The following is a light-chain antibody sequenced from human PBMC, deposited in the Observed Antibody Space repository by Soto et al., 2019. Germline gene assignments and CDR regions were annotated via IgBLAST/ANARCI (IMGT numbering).Light chain of an antibody. CDR3: YRQGCAFPTWT. CDR1: QSVSSSY. Sequence: KVLKLSPGTLSLSTGERATLSCRASQSVSSSYLAWYQHKPGQAPRLLLYGASSRATGIPDPFSCGGSGTDFTFTISILELEAEAVEDYYRQGCAFPTWTFGQGTKVDIK. CDR2: GAS. V-gene: IGKV3-20*01. J-gene: IGKJ1*01.